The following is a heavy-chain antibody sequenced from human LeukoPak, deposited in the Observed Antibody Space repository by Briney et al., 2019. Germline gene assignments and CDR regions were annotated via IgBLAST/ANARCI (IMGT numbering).Heavy chain of an antibody. CDR3: ARAMDREEYYFDY. CDR2: IIPIFGTA. V-gene: IGHV1-69*05. CDR1: GGTFSSYA. D-gene: IGHD3-10*01. Sequence: ASVKVSCKASGGTFSSYAISWVRQAPGQGLEWMGRIIPIFGTANYAQKFQGRVTITTDESTSTAYMELSSLRSEDTAVYYCARAMDREEYYFDYWGQGTLVTVSS. J-gene: IGHJ4*02.